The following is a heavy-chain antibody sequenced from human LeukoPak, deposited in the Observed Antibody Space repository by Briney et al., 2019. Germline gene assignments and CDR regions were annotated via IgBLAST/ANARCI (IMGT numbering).Heavy chain of an antibody. V-gene: IGHV4-59*01. Sequence: ASETLSLTCTVSGGSISSYYWSWIRQPPGKGLEWIGYIYYSGSTNYNPSLKSRVTISVDTSKNQFSLKLSSVTAADTAVYYCARARYYYEADDAFDIWGQGTMVTVSS. D-gene: IGHD3-22*01. CDR2: IYYSGST. CDR3: ARARYYYEADDAFDI. CDR1: GGSISSYY. J-gene: IGHJ3*02.